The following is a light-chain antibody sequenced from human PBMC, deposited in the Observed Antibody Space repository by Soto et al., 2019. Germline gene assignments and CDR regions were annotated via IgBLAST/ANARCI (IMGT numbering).Light chain of an antibody. CDR3: SSFAGRGTLLYV. Sequence: QSVLTQPASVSGSPGQSITISCTGTSNDVGNYNLVSWYQQHPGKVPKVMIYEVNRRPSGVSDRFSGSKSGNTASLTISGLQAEDEADYYCSSFAGRGTLLYVFGTGTKSPS. J-gene: IGLJ1*01. CDR2: EVN. CDR1: SNDVGNYNL. V-gene: IGLV2-23*02.